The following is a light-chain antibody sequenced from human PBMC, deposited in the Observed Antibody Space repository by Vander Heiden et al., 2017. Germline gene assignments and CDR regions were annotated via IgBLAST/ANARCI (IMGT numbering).Light chain of an antibody. CDR2: AAS. V-gene: IGKV1-39*01. Sequence: IQFTQSPSSLSASVVNSVTITCRAIQIICSYLNWYQKKPGKAHKLLIYAASSLKSGVQARFSGSGYGTDFTHTISRLQTEDFATYYSQQSYSTLWTFGQGTKVEIK. CDR1: QIICSY. J-gene: IGKJ1*01. CDR3: QQSYSTLWT.